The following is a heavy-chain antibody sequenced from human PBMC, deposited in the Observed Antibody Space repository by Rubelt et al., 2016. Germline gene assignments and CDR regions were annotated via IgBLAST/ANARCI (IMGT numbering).Heavy chain of an antibody. CDR2: ISGSGSST. D-gene: IGHD2-8*01. J-gene: IGHJ4*02. V-gene: IGHV3-23*04. CDR1: GFNFSNYA. Sequence: EVQLVESGGGLVKSGGSLRLSCAASGFNFSNYAMSWVRQAPGKGLEWVSVISGSGSSTDSADSGKGRFTISRDNSKNTLYLQMNSLRDEDTAVYYCAKVKWVSWGQGTLVTVSS. CDR3: AKVKWVS.